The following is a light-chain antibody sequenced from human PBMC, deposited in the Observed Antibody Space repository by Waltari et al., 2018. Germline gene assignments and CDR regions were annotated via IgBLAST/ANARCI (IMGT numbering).Light chain of an antibody. V-gene: IGLV2-14*01. J-gene: IGLJ1*01. CDR2: DVN. CDR3: CSYTRSSTYV. CDR1: RSDIGTYHY. Sequence: QSALPQPASVSGSPGQSITLPCTGPRSDIGTYHYLSWYQQYPGKAPKLMIYDVNKRPSGVSDRFSGSKSGNTASLTISGLQAEDEADYYCCSYTRSSTYVFGTGTQVTVL.